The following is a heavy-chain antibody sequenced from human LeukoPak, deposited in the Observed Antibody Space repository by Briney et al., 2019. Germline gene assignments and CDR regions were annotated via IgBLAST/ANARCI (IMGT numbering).Heavy chain of an antibody. CDR2: IYYSGST. J-gene: IGHJ3*02. D-gene: IGHD6-25*01. CDR1: GGSISSCF. Sequence: SESLSLTCTVSGGSISSCFWSWIRQPPGKGLEWIGYIYYSGSTNYNPSLKSRATVSVDTSKNQFSLKLSSVTAADTAVYYCASARLGSGLEGAFDIWGQGTMVTVSS. V-gene: IGHV4-59*01. CDR3: ASARLGSGLEGAFDI.